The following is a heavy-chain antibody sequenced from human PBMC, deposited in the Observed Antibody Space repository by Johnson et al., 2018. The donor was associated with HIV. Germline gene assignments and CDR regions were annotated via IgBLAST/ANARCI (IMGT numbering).Heavy chain of an antibody. J-gene: IGHJ3*02. D-gene: IGHD6-19*01. V-gene: IGHV3-30-3*01. CDR2: ISVDGYIH. CDR1: GFTFSSYA. Sequence: QVQLVESGGGVVQPGRSLRLSCAASGFTFSSYAMHWVRQAPGKGLEWVSGISVDGYIHYYADSVKGRFTISRDNSDNFLYLYMNRLRTDDTAVYYCVRGWHTSGRCDVFDIWGQGTTVIVSS. CDR3: VRGWHTSGRCDVFDI.